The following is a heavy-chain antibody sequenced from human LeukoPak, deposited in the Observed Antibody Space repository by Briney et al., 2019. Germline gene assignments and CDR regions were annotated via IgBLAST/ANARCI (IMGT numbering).Heavy chain of an antibody. Sequence: GGSLRLSCAASGFSVSSDYISWVRQAPGKGLEWVSIIYSDGSTKYADSVKARFTISRDNSKNTVYLQMNSLRVEDTAVYYCARATLDNWGQGTLVTVSS. CDR2: IYSDGST. CDR1: GFSVSSDY. V-gene: IGHV3-53*01. CDR3: ARATLDN. J-gene: IGHJ4*02.